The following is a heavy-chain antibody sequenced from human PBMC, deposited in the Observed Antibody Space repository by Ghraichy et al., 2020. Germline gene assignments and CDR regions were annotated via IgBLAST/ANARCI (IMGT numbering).Heavy chain of an antibody. CDR1: GFTFSTYS. CDR3: ARADVVTAISRAFDI. CDR2: ISSSSSYI. J-gene: IGHJ3*02. V-gene: IGHV3-21*01. D-gene: IGHD2-21*02. Sequence: GGSLRLSCAASGFTFSTYSMNWVRQAPGKGLEWVSSISSSSSYIYYADSVKGRFTISRDNAKNSLYLQMNSLRAEDTAVYYCARADVVTAISRAFDIGGQGTMVTGSS.